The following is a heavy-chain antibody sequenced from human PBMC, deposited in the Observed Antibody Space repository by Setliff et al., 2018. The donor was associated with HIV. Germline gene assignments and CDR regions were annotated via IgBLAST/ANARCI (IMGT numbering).Heavy chain of an antibody. J-gene: IGHJ4*02. CDR2: ISSSSSYT. D-gene: IGHD7-27*01. CDR3: ARQGNWEFDY. CDR1: GFTFSSYS. V-gene: IGHV3-21*01. Sequence: GGSLRLSCAASGFTFSSYSINWVRQAPGKGLEWVSYISSSSSYTHYAYSVRGRFTISRDNAKNSLYLQMISLRAEDTALYYCARQGNWEFDYWGQGTLVTVSS.